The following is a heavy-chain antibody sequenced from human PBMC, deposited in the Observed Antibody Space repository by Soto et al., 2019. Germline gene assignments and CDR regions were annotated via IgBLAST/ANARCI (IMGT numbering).Heavy chain of an antibody. CDR2: TNHRGGT. Sequence: PSETLSLTCAVYGGSLSGHYWSWIRQLPGKRLEWIGDTNHRGGTNYNPSLRSRATVSVDTSKNQFSLKLSSVTAADTAVYYCARDKKIRVVRGRLGFDYWGQGSLVTVSS. D-gene: IGHD3-10*01. CDR1: GGSLSGHY. V-gene: IGHV4-34*01. CDR3: ARDKKIRVVRGRLGFDY. J-gene: IGHJ4*02.